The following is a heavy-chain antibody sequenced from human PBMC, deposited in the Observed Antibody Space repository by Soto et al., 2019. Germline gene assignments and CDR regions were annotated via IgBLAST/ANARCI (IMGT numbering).Heavy chain of an antibody. J-gene: IGHJ4*02. CDR2: ISGSVGST. CDR3: SKVNYYHSSGLLPMLDY. D-gene: IGHD3-22*01. Sequence: GGSLRLSCAASGITFTSYAMSWVRQAPGKGLEWVSAISGSVGSTYYADAVKGRFTISRDNPKNTLYLQMNSLRAEDTAVYYCSKVNYYHSSGLLPMLDYWGQGTLVTVSS. CDR1: GITFTSYA. V-gene: IGHV3-23*01.